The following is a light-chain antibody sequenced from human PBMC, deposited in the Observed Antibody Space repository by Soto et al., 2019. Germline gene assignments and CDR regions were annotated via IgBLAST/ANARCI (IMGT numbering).Light chain of an antibody. Sequence: DIQMTQSPSTLSASVGDRVSITCRASRDIIGWLAWYQQTPGKDPKLLIYDVSILQSGVPSRFSGSVSGTEFTLTISGLQPGDSATYYCKQYTNYPWTFGLGTKVQVK. V-gene: IGKV1-5*01. CDR1: RDIIGW. J-gene: IGKJ1*01. CDR3: KQYTNYPWT. CDR2: DVS.